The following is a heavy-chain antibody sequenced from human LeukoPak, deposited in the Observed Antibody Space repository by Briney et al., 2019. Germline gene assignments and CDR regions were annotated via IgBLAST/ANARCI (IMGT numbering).Heavy chain of an antibody. CDR3: ARGVHVRVYDSNPHYGHY. CDR2: TNPSTGST. V-gene: IGHV1-46*01. Sequence: ASVKVSCKASGYTFTGYYMHWVRQAPGQGLEWMGITNPSTGSTSYSQKFQGRVTMTRDMSTSTVYMELSSLRSEDTAFYYCARGVHVRVYDSNPHYGHYWGQGTLVTVSS. CDR1: GYTFTGYY. D-gene: IGHD3-22*01. J-gene: IGHJ4*02.